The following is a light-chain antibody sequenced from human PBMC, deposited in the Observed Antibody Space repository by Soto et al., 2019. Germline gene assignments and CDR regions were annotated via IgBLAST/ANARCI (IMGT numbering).Light chain of an antibody. CDR1: ISNLGSNF. Sequence: QSVLTQPPSASGTPGQRVTISCSGSISNLGSNFIYWYQQLPGAAPKLLFSRNNERPSGVPDRFSASKSGTSASLAISGLRSEDEADYHCAAWDDSLSGVVFGGGTKVTVL. V-gene: IGLV1-47*01. J-gene: IGLJ3*02. CDR2: RNN. CDR3: AAWDDSLSGVV.